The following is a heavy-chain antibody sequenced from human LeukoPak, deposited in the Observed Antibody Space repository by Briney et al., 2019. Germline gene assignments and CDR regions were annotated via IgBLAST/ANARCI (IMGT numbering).Heavy chain of an antibody. V-gene: IGHV3-15*01. CDR1: GFTFSNAW. CDR3: ARAILGSGKFDY. CDR2: IKSKTDGGTT. Sequence: GGSLRLSCVASGFTFSNAWMNWVRQAPGKGLECVGRIKSKTDGGTTDYAAPVKGRFTISRDDSKNSLYLQMNSLKTDDTAVYYCARAILGSGKFDYWGQGTLVTVSS. D-gene: IGHD3-3*01. J-gene: IGHJ4*02.